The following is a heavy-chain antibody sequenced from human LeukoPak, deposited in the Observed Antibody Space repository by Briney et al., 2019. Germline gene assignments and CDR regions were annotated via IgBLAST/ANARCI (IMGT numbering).Heavy chain of an antibody. D-gene: IGHD5-12*01. Sequence: GASLLISCEASGSIFTSYWITWRRQLREKVQEWMGRIDPSDSYTNYSPSFQGHVTISADKSISTAYLQWSSLKASDTAMYYCARLLYSGYDGINGYWGQGTLVTVSS. V-gene: IGHV5-10-1*01. CDR1: GSIFTSYW. CDR2: IDPSDSYT. CDR3: ARLLYSGYDGINGY. J-gene: IGHJ4*02.